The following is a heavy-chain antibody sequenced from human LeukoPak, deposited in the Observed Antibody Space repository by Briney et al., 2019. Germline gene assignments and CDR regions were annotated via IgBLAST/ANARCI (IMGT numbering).Heavy chain of an antibody. CDR2: IYHSGST. J-gene: IGHJ5*02. CDR1: GGSINSGGYS. D-gene: IGHD3-16*02. CDR3: ARGIYPTSPQGGFGL. V-gene: IGHV4-30-2*01. Sequence: PSETLSLTCAVSGGSINSGGYSWSWIRQPPGKGLEWIGYIYHSGSTYYNPSLKSRVTISVDRSKNQFSLKLSSVTAADTAVYYCARGIYPTSPQGGFGLWGQGTLVTVSS.